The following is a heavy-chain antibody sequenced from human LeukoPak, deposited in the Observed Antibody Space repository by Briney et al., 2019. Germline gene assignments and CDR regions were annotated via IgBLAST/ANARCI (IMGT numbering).Heavy chain of an antibody. D-gene: IGHD1-1*01. CDR1: GGSISSYY. J-gene: IGHJ6*03. V-gene: IGHV4-59*01. Sequence: SDTLSLTCTVSGGSISSYYWSWIRQPPGMGLEWIGYIYYSGSTNYNPSLKSRVTISVDTSKNQFSLKLSSVTAADTAVYYCAKWNSYYYYMDVWGKGTTVTVSS. CDR2: IYYSGST. CDR3: AKWNSYYYYMDV.